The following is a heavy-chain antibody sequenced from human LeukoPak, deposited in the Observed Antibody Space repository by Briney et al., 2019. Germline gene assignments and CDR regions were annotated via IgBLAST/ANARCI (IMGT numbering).Heavy chain of an antibody. D-gene: IGHD4-17*01. V-gene: IGHV4-34*01. J-gene: IGHJ2*01. CDR2: VNHGGGP. CDR3: ARANAVTTVLFDL. Sequence: PSETLSLTCAVYGGSFSGYYWSWIRQPPGKGLEWLGEVNHGGGPNCNPSLESRVTMSVDTSKNHIFLKLTSVTAADTAVYYCARANAVTTVLFDLWGRGTLVTVSS. CDR1: GGSFSGYY.